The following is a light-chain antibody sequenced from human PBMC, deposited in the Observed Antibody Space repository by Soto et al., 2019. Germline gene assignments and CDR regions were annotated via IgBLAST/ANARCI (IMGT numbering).Light chain of an antibody. Sequence: EIVLTQSPVTLSLSPGERATLSCRASQSVSSYLAWYQHKPGQAPRLLIYDASNRATGIPARFSGSGSGTDFTLTIDNLEPEDFAIYYCQQRSNWPPITFGQGTRL. CDR3: QQRSNWPPIT. J-gene: IGKJ5*01. V-gene: IGKV3-11*01. CDR1: QSVSSY. CDR2: DAS.